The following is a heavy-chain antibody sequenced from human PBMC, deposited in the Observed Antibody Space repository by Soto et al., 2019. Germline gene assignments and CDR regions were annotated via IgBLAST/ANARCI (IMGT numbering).Heavy chain of an antibody. D-gene: IGHD5-12*01. CDR2: IYHSGST. V-gene: IGHV4-30-2*01. CDR3: ARRRGFPYYYGMDV. Sequence: SETLSLTCTVSGGSISSGGYYWSWIRQHPGKGLEWIGYIYHSGSTYYNPSLKSRVTISVDRSKNQFSLKLSSVTAADTAVYYCARRRGFPYYYGMDVWGQGTTVTVSS. J-gene: IGHJ6*02. CDR1: GGSISSGGYY.